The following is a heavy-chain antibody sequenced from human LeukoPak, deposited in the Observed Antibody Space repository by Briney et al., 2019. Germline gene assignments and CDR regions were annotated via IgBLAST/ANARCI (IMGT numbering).Heavy chain of an antibody. V-gene: IGHV1-69*01. Sequence: SVKVSCKASGGAFSSYAISWVRQAPGQGLEWMGGIIPIFGTANYAQKFQGRVTITADESTSTAYMELSSLRSEDTAVYYCASRASLDIVVVVAGAHNGAFDIWGQGTMVTVSS. CDR1: GGAFSSYA. J-gene: IGHJ3*02. CDR3: ASRASLDIVVVVAGAHNGAFDI. CDR2: IIPIFGTA. D-gene: IGHD2-15*01.